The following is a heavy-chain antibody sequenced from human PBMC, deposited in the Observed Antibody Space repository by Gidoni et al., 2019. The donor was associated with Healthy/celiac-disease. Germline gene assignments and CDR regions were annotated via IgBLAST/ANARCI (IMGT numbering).Heavy chain of an antibody. CDR1: GFSLSTSGVG. D-gene: IGHD3-22*01. J-gene: IGHJ3*02. Sequence: QITLKESGPTLVKPTQTLTLTCTFSGFSLSTSGVGVGWIRQPPGKALEWLALIYWNDYKRYSPSLKSRLTITKDTSKNQVVLTMTNMDPVDTATYYCAHSRRKIGPSTTIVTPPFDAFDIWGQGTMVTVSS. CDR3: AHSRRKIGPSTTIVTPPFDAFDI. V-gene: IGHV2-5*01. CDR2: IYWNDYK.